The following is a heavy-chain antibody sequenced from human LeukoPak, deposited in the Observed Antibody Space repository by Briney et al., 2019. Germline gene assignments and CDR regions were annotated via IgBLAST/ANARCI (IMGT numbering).Heavy chain of an antibody. CDR2: IYHSGST. CDR3: ARESPGYYYGSGSTGMDV. V-gene: IGHV4-38-2*02. CDR1: GYSISSGYY. Sequence: SETLSLTCTVSGYSISSGYYWGWIRQPPGKGLEWIGSIYHSGSTYYNPSLMSRVTISVDTSKNQFSLKLSSVTAADTAVYYCARESPGYYYGSGSTGMDVWGQGATVTVSS. D-gene: IGHD3-10*01. J-gene: IGHJ6*02.